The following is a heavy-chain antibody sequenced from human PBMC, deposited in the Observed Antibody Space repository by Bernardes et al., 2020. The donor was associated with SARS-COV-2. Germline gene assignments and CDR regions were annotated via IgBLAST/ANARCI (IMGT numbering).Heavy chain of an antibody. CDR1: GLTVSSNS. Sequence: GGSLRLSCAASGLTVSSNSMSWVRQAPGKGLEWVSVIYSGGTTYYADSVKGRFTTSRDNSKNTLYLQMNTLRAEDTAVYYCARPLAAAMRYGMDVWGQGTTVIVSS. J-gene: IGHJ6*02. V-gene: IGHV3-66*01. CDR3: ARPLAAAMRYGMDV. D-gene: IGHD2-2*01. CDR2: IYSGGTT.